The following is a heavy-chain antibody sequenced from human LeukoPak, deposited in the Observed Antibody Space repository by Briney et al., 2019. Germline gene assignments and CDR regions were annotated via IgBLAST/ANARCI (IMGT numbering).Heavy chain of an antibody. CDR3: ARVSNYDSSGYCDFDY. Sequence: GASVKVSCKASGYTFSGYYMHWVRQAPGQGLEWMGRINANSGGTHYARKFQGRVTRTRATSITTVYMELSRLRSDDTAVYYCARVSNYDSSGYCDFDYWAREPWSPSRQ. J-gene: IGHJ4*02. CDR2: INANSGGT. CDR1: GYTFSGYY. D-gene: IGHD3-22*01. V-gene: IGHV1-2*06.